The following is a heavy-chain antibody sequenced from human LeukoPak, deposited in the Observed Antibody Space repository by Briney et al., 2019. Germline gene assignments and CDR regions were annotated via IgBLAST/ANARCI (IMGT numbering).Heavy chain of an antibody. Sequence: GGSLRLSCAASGFTFSSYGMHWVRQAPGKGLEWVAVIWYDGSNKYYADSVKGRFTISRDNSKNTLYLQMNSLRAEDTAVYYCAKGDYTVTTFDYWGQGTLVTVSS. CDR3: AKGDYTVTTFDY. CDR1: GFTFSSYG. J-gene: IGHJ4*02. CDR2: IWYDGSNK. D-gene: IGHD4-17*01. V-gene: IGHV3-33*06.